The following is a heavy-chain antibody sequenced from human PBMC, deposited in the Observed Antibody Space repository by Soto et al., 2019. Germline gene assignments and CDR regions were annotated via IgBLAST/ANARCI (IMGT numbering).Heavy chain of an antibody. Sequence: GSLRLSCTASGFTFGDYAMSWFRHAPGKGLEWVGFIRSKAYGGTTEYAASVKGRFTISRDDSKSIAYLQMNSLKTEDTAVYYCTRDWREGITIFGVVSPLYYYYGMDVCGQGTTVTVSS. J-gene: IGHJ6*02. CDR3: TRDWREGITIFGVVSPLYYYYGMDV. CDR1: GFTFGDYA. V-gene: IGHV3-49*03. CDR2: IRSKAYGGTT. D-gene: IGHD3-3*01.